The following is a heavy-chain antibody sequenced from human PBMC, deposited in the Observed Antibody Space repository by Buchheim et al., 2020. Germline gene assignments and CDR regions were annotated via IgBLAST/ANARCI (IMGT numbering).Heavy chain of an antibody. Sequence: QVQLVQSGAELKKPGASVKLSCKASGYTFSTHVLHWVRQAPGQRLEWMGWIKPDTAYTHFSPKFQGRVTITTDTSARTAYLEVSSLNSEDTSDYDCARGRVPGYSYGYGHEFWGQGTL. CDR3: ARGRVPGYSYGYGHEF. CDR1: GYTFSTHV. D-gene: IGHD5-18*01. CDR2: IKPDTAYT. V-gene: IGHV1-3*01. J-gene: IGHJ4*02.